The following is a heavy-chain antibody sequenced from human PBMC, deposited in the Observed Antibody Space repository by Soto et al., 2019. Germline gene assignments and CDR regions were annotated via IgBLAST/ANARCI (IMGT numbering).Heavy chain of an antibody. Sequence: SDTLNLTCNVAGDAMSSGSDYWGWIRQPPGKGLEWIGSIYYSGSTYYNPSLKSRVTISVDTSKNQFSLKLSSVTAADTAVYYCARDKAARYADDYYGMDVWGQAITVTVSS. CDR2: IYYSGST. CDR3: ARDKAARYADDYYGMDV. D-gene: IGHD6-6*01. J-gene: IGHJ6*02. V-gene: IGHV4-39*02. CDR1: GDAMSSGSDY.